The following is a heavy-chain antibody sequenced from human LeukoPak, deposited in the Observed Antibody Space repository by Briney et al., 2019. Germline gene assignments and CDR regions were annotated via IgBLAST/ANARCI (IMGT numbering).Heavy chain of an antibody. CDR1: GGSISSGGYY. V-gene: IGHV4-31*03. J-gene: IGHJ5*02. CDR3: ARGVAAKLPWFNRGERNFWFDP. CDR2: IYYSGST. D-gene: IGHD3-10*01. Sequence: SQTLSLTCTVSGGSISSGGYYWSWIRQHPGKGLEWIGYIYYSGSTYYNPSLKSRVTISVDTSKNQFSLKLSSVTAADTAVYYCARGVAAKLPWFNRGERNFWFDPWGQGTLVTVSS.